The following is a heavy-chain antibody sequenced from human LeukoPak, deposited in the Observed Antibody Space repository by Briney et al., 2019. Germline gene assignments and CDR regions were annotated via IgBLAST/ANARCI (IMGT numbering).Heavy chain of an antibody. V-gene: IGHV1-2*02. CDR1: GYTFTGYY. D-gene: IGHD4-17*01. CDR3: ARTPKTTVTTRWFDP. Sequence: GALVKVSCKASGYTFTGYYMHWVRQAPGQGLEWMGWINPNSGGTNYAQKFQGRVTMTRDTSISTAYMELSRLRSDDTAVYYCARTPKTTVTTRWFDPWGQGTLVTVSS. CDR2: INPNSGGT. J-gene: IGHJ5*02.